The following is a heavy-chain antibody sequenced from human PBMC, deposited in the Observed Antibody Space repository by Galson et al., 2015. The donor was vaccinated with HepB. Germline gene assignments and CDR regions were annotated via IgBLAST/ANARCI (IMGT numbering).Heavy chain of an antibody. Sequence: SLRLSCAASGFTFSDHYMDWVRQAPGKGLEWVGRSRNKANSYTTEYVASVRGRFTISRDESTNSFYLQMNSLKTEATAVYYCARGARGVNVGSANYYGMDGWGQGTTVTVSS. CDR2: SRNKANSYTT. D-gene: IGHD2-8*01. V-gene: IGHV3-72*01. CDR3: ARGARGVNVGSANYYGMDG. J-gene: IGHJ6*02. CDR1: GFTFSDHY.